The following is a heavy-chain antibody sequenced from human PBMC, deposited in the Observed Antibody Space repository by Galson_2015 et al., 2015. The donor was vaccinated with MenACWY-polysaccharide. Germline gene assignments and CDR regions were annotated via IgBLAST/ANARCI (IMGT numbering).Heavy chain of an antibody. CDR3: AKDSTDFWSVAGRFDH. D-gene: IGHD3-3*01. Sequence: SLRLSCAASGFTFSTYTMTWVRQAPGKGLVWVSRIKSDGSSTNYADSVKGRFTISRDNSKNTLYLQMNSLRAEDTAVYYCAKDSTDFWSVAGRFDHWGQGTLVTVSS. CDR2: IKSDGSST. V-gene: IGHV3-74*01. J-gene: IGHJ5*02. CDR1: GFTFSTYT.